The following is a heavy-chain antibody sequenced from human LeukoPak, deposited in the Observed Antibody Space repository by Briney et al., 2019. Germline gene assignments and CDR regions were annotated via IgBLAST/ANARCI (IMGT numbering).Heavy chain of an antibody. J-gene: IGHJ6*03. D-gene: IGHD3-10*01. CDR1: GYTFTGYY. Sequence: ASVKVSCKASGYTFTGYYMHWVRQAPGQGLEWMGWINPNSGGTNYAQKFQGRVTMTRDTSISTAYMELSRLRSDDTAVYYCARDPVYCYGSGSYSNTYYYYYYMDVWGKGTTVTVSS. CDR2: INPNSGGT. V-gene: IGHV1-2*02. CDR3: ARDPVYCYGSGSYSNTYYYYYYMDV.